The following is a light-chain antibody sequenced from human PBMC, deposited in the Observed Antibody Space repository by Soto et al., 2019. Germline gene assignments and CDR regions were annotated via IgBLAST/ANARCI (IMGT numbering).Light chain of an antibody. V-gene: IGKV3-11*01. CDR2: DAS. CDR3: QQRSNWPIT. CDR1: QNINTY. Sequence: EIVLTQSPGTLSLSPGERATLSCRTSQNINTYLAWYQQKPGQAPRLLIYDASNRATGIPARFSGSGSGTDFTLTISSLEPEDFAVYYCQQRSNWPITFGQGTRLEIK. J-gene: IGKJ5*01.